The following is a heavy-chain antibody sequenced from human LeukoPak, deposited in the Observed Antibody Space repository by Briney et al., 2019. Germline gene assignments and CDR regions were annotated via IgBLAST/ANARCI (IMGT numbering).Heavy chain of an antibody. V-gene: IGHV4-34*01. CDR1: GGSFSGYY. CDR3: ARVKQGTHYDFWSGYYYYFDY. J-gene: IGHJ4*02. CDR2: LNHSGST. Sequence: SETLSLTCAVYGGSFSGYYWSWIRQPPGKGLEWIGELNHSGSTNYNPSLKSRVTISVDTSKNQFSLKLSSVTAADTAVYYCARVKQGTHYDFWSGYYYYFDYWGQGTLVTVSS. D-gene: IGHD3-3*01.